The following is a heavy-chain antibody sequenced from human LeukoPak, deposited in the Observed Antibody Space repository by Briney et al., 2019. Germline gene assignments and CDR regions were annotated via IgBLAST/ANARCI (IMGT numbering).Heavy chain of an antibody. V-gene: IGHV1-18*01. Sequence: ASVKVSCKASGYTFTSYGISWVRQAPGQGLEWMGWISAYNGNTNYAQKLQGRVTMTTDTSTSTAYMELRSLRSDDTAVYYCARAPYYYDSSGYLIHTPKADYWGQGTLVTVSS. J-gene: IGHJ4*02. CDR2: ISAYNGNT. D-gene: IGHD3-22*01. CDR3: ARAPYYYDSSGYLIHTPKADY. CDR1: GYTFTSYG.